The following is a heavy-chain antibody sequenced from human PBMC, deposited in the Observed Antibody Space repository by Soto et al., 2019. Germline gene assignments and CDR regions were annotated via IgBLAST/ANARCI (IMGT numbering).Heavy chain of an antibody. CDR1: GYTFTSYG. Sequence: SVKVSCKASGYTFTSYGISWVRQAPGQGLEWMGWISAYNGNTNYAQKLQGRVTMTTDTSTSTAYMELRSLRSDDTAVYYCARDSDIVVVVAATPFDYWGQGTLVTVSS. J-gene: IGHJ4*02. D-gene: IGHD2-15*01. CDR2: ISAYNGNT. CDR3: ARDSDIVVVVAATPFDY. V-gene: IGHV1-18*01.